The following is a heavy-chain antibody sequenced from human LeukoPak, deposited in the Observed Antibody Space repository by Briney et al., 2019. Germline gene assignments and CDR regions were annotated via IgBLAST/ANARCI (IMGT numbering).Heavy chain of an antibody. CDR2: INPSGGST. CDR1: GYTFTSYY. Sequence: ASVKVSCKASGYTFTSYYMHWVRQAPGQGLEWMGIINPSGGSTSYAQKFQGRVTMTRDTSASTVYMELSSLRSEDTDVYYCASNFIAAAGTWGLDPWGQGTLVTVSS. D-gene: IGHD6-13*01. J-gene: IGHJ5*02. CDR3: ASNFIAAAGTWGLDP. V-gene: IGHV1-46*03.